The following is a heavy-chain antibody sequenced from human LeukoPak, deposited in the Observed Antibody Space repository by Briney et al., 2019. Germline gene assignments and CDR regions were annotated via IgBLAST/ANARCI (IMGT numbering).Heavy chain of an antibody. CDR2: IYHSGST. Sequence: SETLSLTCAVSGYSISSGYYWGWIRQPPGKGLEWIGSIYHSGSTYYNPSLKSRVTISVDTSKNQFSLKLSSVTAADTAVYYCARRFYDSSAWWGQGILVTVSS. CDR3: ARRFYDSSAW. CDR1: GYSISSGYY. V-gene: IGHV4-38-2*01. D-gene: IGHD3-22*01. J-gene: IGHJ4*02.